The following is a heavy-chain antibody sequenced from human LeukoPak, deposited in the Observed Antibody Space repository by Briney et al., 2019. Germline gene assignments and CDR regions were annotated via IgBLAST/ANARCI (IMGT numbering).Heavy chain of an antibody. D-gene: IGHD2-8*01. Sequence: GASVKVSCKASGYTFTIYAMHWVRQAPGQRLEWMGWINAGNGNTKYSQRFQGRVTITRDTSASTAYMELSSLRSEDMAVYYCARDLFNIVLMVYAPVDYWGQGTLVTVSS. V-gene: IGHV1-3*01. CDR3: ARDLFNIVLMVYAPVDY. J-gene: IGHJ4*02. CDR1: GYTFTIYA. CDR2: INAGNGNT.